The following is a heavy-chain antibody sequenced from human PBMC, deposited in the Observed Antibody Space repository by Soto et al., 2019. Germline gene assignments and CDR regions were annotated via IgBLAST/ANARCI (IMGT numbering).Heavy chain of an antibody. CDR2: IYSGGST. CDR1: GFSVSTNY. Sequence: PGGSLRLSCAASGFSVSTNYMTWVRQAPGKGLEWVSVIYSGGSTYYADSVKGRFTISRDNSKNTLHLQMNSLRAEDTAVYYCARGSGSLYYFDFWGRGTLVTVSP. J-gene: IGHJ4*02. CDR3: ARGSGSLYYFDF. V-gene: IGHV3-53*01. D-gene: IGHD1-26*01.